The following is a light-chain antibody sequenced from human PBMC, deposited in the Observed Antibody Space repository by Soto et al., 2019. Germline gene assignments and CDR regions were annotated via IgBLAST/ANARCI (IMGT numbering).Light chain of an antibody. CDR1: SSDVGGYNY. J-gene: IGLJ2*01. CDR3: SSYTSSSTVV. CDR2: DVN. Sequence: SALTQPASVSGSPGQSISISCTGSSSDVGGYNYVSWYQHHPGKAPKLMIYDVNNRPSGVSNRFSGSRSGNTASLTISGLQAEDEADYYCSSYTSSSTVVFGGGTKLTVL. V-gene: IGLV2-14*03.